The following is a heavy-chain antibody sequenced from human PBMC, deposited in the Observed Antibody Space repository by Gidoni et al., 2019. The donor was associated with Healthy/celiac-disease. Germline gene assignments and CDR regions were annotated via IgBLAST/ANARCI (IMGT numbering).Heavy chain of an antibody. CDR3: LPGEWELLGGYYYYGMDV. D-gene: IGHD1-26*01. Sequence: EVQLLESGGGLVQPGGSLRLSCAASGFTFSSYAMSWVRQAPGKGLEWVSAISGSGGSTYYADSVKGRFTISRDNSKNTLYLQMNSLRAEDTAVYYCLPGEWELLGGYYYYGMDVWGQGTTVTVSS. V-gene: IGHV3-23*01. CDR1: GFTFSSYA. J-gene: IGHJ6*02. CDR2: ISGSGGST.